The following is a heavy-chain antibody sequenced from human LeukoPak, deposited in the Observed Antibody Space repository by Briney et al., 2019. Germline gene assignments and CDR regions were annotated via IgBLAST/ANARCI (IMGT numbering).Heavy chain of an antibody. Sequence: GGSLRLSCAASGFTFSSYSMNWVSQAPGKGLELVSSISSSSSYIYYADSVKGRFTISRDNAKNSLYLQMNSLRAEDTAVYYCARKGSSGSNGFDYWGQGTLVTVSS. J-gene: IGHJ4*02. D-gene: IGHD6-19*01. V-gene: IGHV3-21*01. CDR2: ISSSSSYI. CDR1: GFTFSSYS. CDR3: ARKGSSGSNGFDY.